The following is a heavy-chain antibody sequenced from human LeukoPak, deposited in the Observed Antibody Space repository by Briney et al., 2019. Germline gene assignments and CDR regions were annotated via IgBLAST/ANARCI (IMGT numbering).Heavy chain of an antibody. Sequence: SETLSLTCTVSGGSISSRSYSWGWILQPPGEGLEWIGSIYYTGSTYYNPSLKRRVTISVDTFKNQFSLNMTSVTAADTAVYYCARRQYNSSPPDYWGQGTLVTVSS. CDR1: GGSISSRSYS. J-gene: IGHJ4*02. CDR3: ARRQYNSSPPDY. CDR2: IYYTGST. V-gene: IGHV4-39*01. D-gene: IGHD6-13*01.